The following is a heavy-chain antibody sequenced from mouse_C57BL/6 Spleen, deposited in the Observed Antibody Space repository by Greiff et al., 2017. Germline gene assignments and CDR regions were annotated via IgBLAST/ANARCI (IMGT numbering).Heavy chain of an antibody. J-gene: IGHJ4*01. CDR2: IRSKSNNYAT. D-gene: IGHD2-3*01. V-gene: IGHV10-1*01. CDR3: VRHDVAMDY. CDR1: GFSFNTYA. Sequence: DAGGGLVQPKGSLKLSCAASGFSFNTYAMNWVRQAPGKGLEWVARIRSKSNNYATYYADSVKDRFTISRDDSESMLYLQMNNLKTEDTAMYYCVRHDVAMDYWGQGTSVTVSS.